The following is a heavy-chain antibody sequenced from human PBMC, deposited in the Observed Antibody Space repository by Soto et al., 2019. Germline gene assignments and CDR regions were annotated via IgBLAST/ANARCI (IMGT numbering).Heavy chain of an antibody. CDR2: INAGNGNT. CDR3: ARDPMIVVVPAFDI. V-gene: IGHV1-3*01. Sequence: ASVKVSCKASGYTFTSYAMHWVRQAPGQRLEWMGWINAGNGNTKYSQKFQGRVTITRDTSASTAYMELSSLRSEDTAVYYCARDPMIVVVPAFDIWGQGTMVTVSS. CDR1: GYTFTSYA. J-gene: IGHJ3*02. D-gene: IGHD3-22*01.